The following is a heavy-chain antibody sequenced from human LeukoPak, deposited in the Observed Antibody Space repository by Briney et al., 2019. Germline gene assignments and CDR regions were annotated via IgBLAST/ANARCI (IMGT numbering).Heavy chain of an antibody. V-gene: IGHV3-48*03. CDR2: ISSSGSTI. D-gene: IGHD6-19*01. CDR1: GFTFSSYE. Sequence: GGSLRLSCAASGFTFSSYEMNWVRQAPGKGLEWVSYISSSGSTIYYADSVKGRFTISRDNAKNSLYLQMNSLRAEDTAVYYCARVEQWLVHGALDIWGQGTMVTVSS. J-gene: IGHJ3*02. CDR3: ARVEQWLVHGALDI.